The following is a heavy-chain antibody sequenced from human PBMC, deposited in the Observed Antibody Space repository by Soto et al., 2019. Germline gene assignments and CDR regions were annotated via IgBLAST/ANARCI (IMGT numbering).Heavy chain of an antibody. CDR2: IWYDGSNK. J-gene: IGHJ4*02. CDR3: ARASIVVVPAAIPSGYIDY. CDR1: GFTFSSYG. V-gene: IGHV3-33*01. D-gene: IGHD2-2*02. Sequence: GGSLRLSCAASGFTFSSYGMHWVRQAPGKGLEWVAVIWYDGSNKYYADSVKGRFTISRDNSKNTLYLQMNSLRAEDTAVYYCARASIVVVPAAIPSGYIDYWGQGTLVTVSS.